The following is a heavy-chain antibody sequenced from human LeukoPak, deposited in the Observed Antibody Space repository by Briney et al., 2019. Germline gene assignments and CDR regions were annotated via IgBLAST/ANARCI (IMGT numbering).Heavy chain of an antibody. CDR1: GYTFTSYY. CDR2: INPSGGST. J-gene: IGHJ3*02. CDR3: AGDYYDSSGYYLFDI. V-gene: IGHV1-46*01. Sequence: ASVKVSCKASGYTFTSYYMHWVRQAPGQGLEWMGIINPSGGSTSYAQKFQGRVTMTRDTSTSTVYMELSSLRSEDTAVYYGAGDYYDSSGYYLFDIWGQGTMVTVSS. D-gene: IGHD3-22*01.